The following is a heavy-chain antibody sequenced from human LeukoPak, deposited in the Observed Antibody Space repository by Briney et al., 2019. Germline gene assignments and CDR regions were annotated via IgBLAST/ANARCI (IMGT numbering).Heavy chain of an antibody. Sequence: GGSLRLSCAVSGFTFGTYTMSWVRQAPGKGLEWVSGISGNGAHTYYADSVKGRFTISRDKSKNTLYLQMRSLRAEDTAIYYCAKERLGDLSPEDHWGQGTQVIVSS. J-gene: IGHJ4*02. CDR2: ISGNGAHT. CDR1: GFTFGTYT. V-gene: IGHV3-23*01. D-gene: IGHD3-16*02. CDR3: AKERLGDLSPEDH.